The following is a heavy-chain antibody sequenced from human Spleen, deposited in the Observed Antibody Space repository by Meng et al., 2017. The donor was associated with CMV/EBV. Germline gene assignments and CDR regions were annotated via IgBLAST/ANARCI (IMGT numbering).Heavy chain of an antibody. Sequence: ASVKVSCKASGYTFTSYGISWVRQAPGQGLEWMGWISAYNGNTNYAQKLQGRVTMTRNTSISTAYMELSSLTSEDTAVYYCAKGQSYYYGSGSYDYWGQGTLVTVSS. CDR2: ISAYNGNT. J-gene: IGHJ4*02. CDR1: GYTFTSYG. V-gene: IGHV1-18*01. D-gene: IGHD3-10*01. CDR3: AKGQSYYYGSGSYDY.